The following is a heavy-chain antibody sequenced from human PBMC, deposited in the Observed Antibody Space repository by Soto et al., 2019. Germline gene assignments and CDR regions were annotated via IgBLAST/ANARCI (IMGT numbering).Heavy chain of an antibody. J-gene: IGHJ4*02. V-gene: IGHV3-7*03. Sequence: GGSLRLSCAASGFTFSNYWMSWVRQGPGKGLEWVANIKEDGSEKYYVDSVKGRFTISRDNAKNSLYLQMNSLRAEDTAVYYCGRDSGCYPYWGRGTLLTGFS. CDR2: IKEDGSEK. CDR1: GFTFSNYW. D-gene: IGHD1-26*01. CDR3: GRDSGCYPY.